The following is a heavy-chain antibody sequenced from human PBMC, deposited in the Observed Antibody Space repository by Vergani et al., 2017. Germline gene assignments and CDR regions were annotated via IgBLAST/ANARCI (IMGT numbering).Heavy chain of an antibody. V-gene: IGHV1-18*01. CDR3: AREQILPSQGWELADTRYYFDY. Sequence: QVQLVQSGAEVKKPGASVKVSCKASGYTFTSYGISWVRQAPGQGLEWMGWISAYNGNTNYAQKLQGRVTMTTDTSTSTSYMELRSLRSDDTAVYYFAREQILPSQGWELADTRYYFDYWGQGTLVTVSS. J-gene: IGHJ4*02. D-gene: IGHD1-26*01. CDR2: ISAYNGNT. CDR1: GYTFTSYG.